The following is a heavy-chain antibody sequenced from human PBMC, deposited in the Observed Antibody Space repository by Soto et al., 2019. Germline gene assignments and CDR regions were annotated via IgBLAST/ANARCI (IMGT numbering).Heavy chain of an antibody. CDR3: ARETQQLSWFDP. Sequence: QVQLVQSGAEVKKPGSSVKVSCKASGGTFSSYTISWVRQAPGQGLEWMGRIIPILGIANYAQKFQGRVTITADKSTSTAYIELSSLRSEDTAVYYCARETQQLSWFDPWGQGTLVTVSS. CDR1: GGTFSSYT. CDR2: IIPILGIA. V-gene: IGHV1-69*08. D-gene: IGHD6-13*01. J-gene: IGHJ5*02.